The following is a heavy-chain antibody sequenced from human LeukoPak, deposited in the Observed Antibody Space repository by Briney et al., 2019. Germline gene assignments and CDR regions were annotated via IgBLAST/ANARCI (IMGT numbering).Heavy chain of an antibody. CDR1: GGSFSGYY. V-gene: IGHV4-34*01. CDR3: ARHPNDYIDWFDP. CDR2: INHSGST. Sequence: KPSETLSLTCAVYGGSFSGYYWSWIRQPPGKGLEWIGEINHSGSTNYNPSLKSRVTISVDTSKNQFSLKLSSVTAADTAVYYCARHPNDYIDWFDPWGQGTPVTVSS. J-gene: IGHJ5*02. D-gene: IGHD4-11*01.